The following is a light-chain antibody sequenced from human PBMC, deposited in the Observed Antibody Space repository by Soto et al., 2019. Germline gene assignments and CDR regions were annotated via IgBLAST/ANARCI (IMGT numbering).Light chain of an antibody. Sequence: EIVLTQSPATQSLSPGERATLSCRTSQSVSSQLAWYQQKPGQAPRLLIYDASNTATGVPARFSGSGSGTDFTLTISSLEPEDFGVYYCHQRSNWPRTFGQGTKLEIK. CDR3: HQRSNWPRT. CDR2: DAS. V-gene: IGKV3-11*01. J-gene: IGKJ2*01. CDR1: QSVSSQ.